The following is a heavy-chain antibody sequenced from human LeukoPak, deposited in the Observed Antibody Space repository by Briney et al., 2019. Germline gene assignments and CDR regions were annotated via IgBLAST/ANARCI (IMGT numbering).Heavy chain of an antibody. CDR3: ARLQAPYYYDSSGYYIDY. CDR1: GGSFSGYY. J-gene: IGHJ4*02. V-gene: IGHV4-59*08. D-gene: IGHD3-22*01. Sequence: SETLSLTCAVYGGSFSGYYWSWIRQPPGKGLEWIGYMYYSGSTNYNPSLKSRVSISVDTSKNPFSLKLSSVPAADTAVYYCARLQAPYYYDSSGYYIDYWGQGTLVTVSS. CDR2: MYYSGST.